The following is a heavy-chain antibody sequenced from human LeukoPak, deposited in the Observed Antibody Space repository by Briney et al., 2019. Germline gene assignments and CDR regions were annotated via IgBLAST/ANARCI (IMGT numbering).Heavy chain of an antibody. Sequence: ASVKVSCKASGYTFTSYGISWVRQAPGQGLEWMGWISAYNGNTNYAQKLQGRVTMTTDTSTSTAYMELRSLGSDDTAVYYCARDPGGSYPYYFDYWGQGTLVTVSS. CDR1: GYTFTSYG. CDR2: ISAYNGNT. D-gene: IGHD1-26*01. CDR3: ARDPGGSYPYYFDY. J-gene: IGHJ4*02. V-gene: IGHV1-18*01.